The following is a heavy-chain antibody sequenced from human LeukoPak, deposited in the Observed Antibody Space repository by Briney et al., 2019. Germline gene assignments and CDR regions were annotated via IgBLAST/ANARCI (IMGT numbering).Heavy chain of an antibody. J-gene: IGHJ4*02. Sequence: KVSCKGSGYSFTSYWIGWVRQMPGKGLEWMGIIYPGDSDTRYSPSFQGQVTISADKSISTAYLQWRSLKSSDTAMYYCARSYSGNRDYFDYWAREPWSPSPQ. D-gene: IGHD1-26*01. CDR1: GYSFTSYW. V-gene: IGHV5-51*01. CDR3: ARSYSGNRDYFDY. CDR2: IYPGDSDT.